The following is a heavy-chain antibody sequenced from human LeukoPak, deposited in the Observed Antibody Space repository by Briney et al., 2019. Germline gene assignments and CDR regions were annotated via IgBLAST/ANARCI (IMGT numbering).Heavy chain of an antibody. V-gene: IGHV3-7*01. CDR2: IKQDGSEK. D-gene: IGHD3-22*01. CDR3: ARAIGESYYYDSSGVSDY. Sequence: PGGSLRLSCEASGFSFSSFWMSWVRQAPGKGLEWVANIKQDGSEKYYVDSVKGRFTISRDNAKNSLYLQMNSLRAEDTAVYYCARAIGESYYYDSSGVSDYWGQGTLVTVSS. CDR1: GFSFSSFW. J-gene: IGHJ4*02.